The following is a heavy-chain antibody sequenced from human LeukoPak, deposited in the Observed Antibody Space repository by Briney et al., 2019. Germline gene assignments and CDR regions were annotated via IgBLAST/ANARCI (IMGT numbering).Heavy chain of an antibody. D-gene: IGHD3-22*01. J-gene: IGHJ5*02. CDR2: ISYDGSNK. Sequence: PGGSLRLSCAASGFTFSSYAMHWVRQAPGKGLEWVAVISYDGSNKYYADSVKGRFTISRDNSKNTLYLQMNSLRAEDTAVYYCARDRRGTYYYDSSDWFDPWGQGTLVTVSS. CDR1: GFTFSSYA. V-gene: IGHV3-30*04. CDR3: ARDRRGTYYYDSSDWFDP.